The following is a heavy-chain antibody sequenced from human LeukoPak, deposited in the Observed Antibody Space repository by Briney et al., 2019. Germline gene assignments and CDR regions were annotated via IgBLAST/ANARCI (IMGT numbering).Heavy chain of an antibody. CDR3: AKDITIFGVVTPRYFDY. D-gene: IGHD3-3*01. CDR2: ISGSGGST. V-gene: IGHV3-23*01. CDR1: GFTFSSYA. Sequence: PGGSLRLSCAASGFTFSSYAMSWVRQAPGKGLEWVSAISGSGGSTYYADSVKGRFTISRDNSKNTLYLQMNSLRAEDTAVYYCAKDITIFGVVTPRYFDYWGQGTLVTVSS. J-gene: IGHJ4*02.